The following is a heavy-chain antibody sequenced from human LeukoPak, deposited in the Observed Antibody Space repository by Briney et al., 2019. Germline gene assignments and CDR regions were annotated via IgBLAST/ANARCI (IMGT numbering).Heavy chain of an antibody. V-gene: IGHV4-59*07. CDR2: IYHPGST. CDR3: ARGGYYYDSRNYPSFGGLNFAY. Sequence: SGTLSLTCSVSGASINSYYWSWIRQPPGRGLEWIGYIYHPGSTNYNSSFRSRVTISVDTSKNQVSLRLSSVTAADTAVYYRARGGYYYDSRNYPSFGGLNFAYWGQGSLVTVSS. CDR1: GASINSYY. D-gene: IGHD3-22*01. J-gene: IGHJ4*02.